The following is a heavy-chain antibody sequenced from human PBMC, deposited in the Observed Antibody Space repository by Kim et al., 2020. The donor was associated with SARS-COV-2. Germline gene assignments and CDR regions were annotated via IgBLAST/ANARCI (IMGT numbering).Heavy chain of an antibody. CDR3: ARVGPKKYGDSNYYFDY. V-gene: IGHV4-4*02. CDR1: GGSISSSNW. D-gene: IGHD4-17*01. Sequence: SETLSLTCAVSGGSISSSNWWSWVRQPPGKGLEWIGEIYHSGSTNYNPSLKSRVTISVDKSKNQFSLKLSSVTAADTAVYYCARVGPKKYGDSNYYFDYWGQGTLVTVSS. J-gene: IGHJ4*02. CDR2: IYHSGST.